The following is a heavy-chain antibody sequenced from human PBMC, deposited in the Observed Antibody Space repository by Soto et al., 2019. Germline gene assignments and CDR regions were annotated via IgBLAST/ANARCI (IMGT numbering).Heavy chain of an antibody. J-gene: IGHJ4*02. CDR1: SVYP. D-gene: IGHD2-21*02. Sequence: SVYPVSWVSKIPGKGLEWVSGISSSAGTTYYADPVKGRFTISRDNSKNTLYLQMDSLRAEDTAVYYCAKAVPPFVVVTASDYWGQGTLVSVAS. V-gene: IGHV3-23*01. CDR3: AKAVPPFVVVTASDY. CDR2: ISSSAGTT.